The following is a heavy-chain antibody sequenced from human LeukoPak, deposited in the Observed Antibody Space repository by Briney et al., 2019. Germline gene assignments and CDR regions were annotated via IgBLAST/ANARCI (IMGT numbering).Heavy chain of an antibody. CDR2: IYSGGTT. D-gene: IGHD5-24*01. CDR3: ARALLVRNGYNYSPNYFDY. V-gene: IGHV3-53*01. CDR1: GLTVNSNY. Sequence: SGGSLRLSCAASGLTVNSNYMNCVRQAPGKGLQWVSVIYSGGTTYYADSVKGRFTISRDNSKNTLYLQMNSLRAEDTAVYYCARALLVRNGYNYSPNYFDYWGQGTLVTVSS. J-gene: IGHJ4*02.